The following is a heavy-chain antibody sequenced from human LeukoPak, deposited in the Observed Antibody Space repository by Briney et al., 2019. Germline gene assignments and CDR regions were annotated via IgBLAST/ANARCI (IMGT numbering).Heavy chain of an antibody. Sequence: SETLSLTCSVSGDSISTYCWSWIRQSPGKGLEWIGYIYHSGNTNYNPSLKSRVTISADTSNNQFSLRLSSVTAADTAVYYCATGYSSAWYYFDYWGQGTLVTVSS. CDR2: IYHSGNT. CDR1: GDSISTYC. CDR3: ATGYSSAWYYFDY. V-gene: IGHV4-59*01. D-gene: IGHD2-15*01. J-gene: IGHJ4*02.